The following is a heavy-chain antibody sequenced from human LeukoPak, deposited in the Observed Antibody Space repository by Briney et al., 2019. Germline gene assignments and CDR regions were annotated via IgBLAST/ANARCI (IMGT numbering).Heavy chain of an antibody. J-gene: IGHJ4*02. Sequence: GGSLRLSCAASGFTFSSYGMHWVRQAPGKGLEWVAVIWYDGSNKYYADSVKGRFTISRDNSKNTLYLQMNSLRAEDTAVYYCARDDGQGWWRYSYGIDYWGQGTLVTVSS. CDR1: GFTFSSYG. D-gene: IGHD5-18*01. V-gene: IGHV3-33*01. CDR3: ARDDGQGWWRYSYGIDY. CDR2: IWYDGSNK.